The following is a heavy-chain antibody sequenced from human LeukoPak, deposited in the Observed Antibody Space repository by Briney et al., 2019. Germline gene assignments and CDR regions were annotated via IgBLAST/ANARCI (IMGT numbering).Heavy chain of an antibody. J-gene: IGHJ6*03. V-gene: IGHV3-23*01. CDR2: FSGSGGST. Sequence: QSGGSLRLSCAASGFTFASYAMSWVRQAPGKGLEWVSAFSGSGGSTYYADSVKGRFTISRDNAKNSLYLQMNSLRAEDTAVYYCAGERITMVRGVITKYYYYYYMDVWGKGTTVTVSS. CDR1: GFTFASYA. D-gene: IGHD3-10*01. CDR3: AGERITMVRGVITKYYYYYYMDV.